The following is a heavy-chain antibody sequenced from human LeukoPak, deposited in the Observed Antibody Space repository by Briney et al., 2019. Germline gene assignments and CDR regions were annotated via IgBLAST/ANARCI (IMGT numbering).Heavy chain of an antibody. J-gene: IGHJ4*02. CDR2: LSSSGSTI. D-gene: IGHD4-17*01. CDR1: GFTFSSYE. V-gene: IGHV3-48*03. Sequence: GGSLRLSCAASGFTFSSYEMHWVRQAPGTGLEWFSYLSSSGSTIYYADSVKGRFTISRDNAKNSLYLQMNSLRAEDTAVYYCASFPPSLRGYYFDYWGQGTLVTVSS. CDR3: ASFPPSLRGYYFDY.